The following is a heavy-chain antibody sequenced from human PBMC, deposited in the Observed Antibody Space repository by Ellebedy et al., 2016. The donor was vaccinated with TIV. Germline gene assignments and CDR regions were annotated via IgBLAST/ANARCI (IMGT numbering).Heavy chain of an antibody. CDR3: ATELDSSGYKGY. CDR2: IKGDEITT. Sequence: GGSLRLSCATSGFIFSNYWMHWVLQAPGKGLVWVSRIKGDEITTYYADSVKGRFTISRDDSKNTLYLQMNSLRAEDTAVYYCATELDSSGYKGYWGQGALVTVSS. D-gene: IGHD3-22*01. V-gene: IGHV3-74*01. J-gene: IGHJ4*02. CDR1: GFIFSNYW.